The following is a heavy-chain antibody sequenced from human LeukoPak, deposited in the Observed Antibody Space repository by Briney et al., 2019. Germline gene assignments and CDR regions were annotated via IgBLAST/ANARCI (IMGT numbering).Heavy chain of an antibody. CDR3: AKNSIVVVVAATLDY. J-gene: IGHJ4*02. V-gene: IGHV3-30*18. CDR1: GFTFSRDG. D-gene: IGHD2-15*01. Sequence: GRTLRLSCAASGFTFSRDGMHWVGQAPGHGLEGLAVISYDGSNKYYADSVKGRFTLSRDNSKNTLYLQMNSLRAEDTAVYYCAKNSIVVVVAATLDYWGQGTLVTVSS. CDR2: ISYDGSNK.